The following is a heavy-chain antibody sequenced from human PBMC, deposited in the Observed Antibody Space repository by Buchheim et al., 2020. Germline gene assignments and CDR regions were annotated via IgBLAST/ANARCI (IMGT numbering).Heavy chain of an antibody. CDR1: GFTLSSYG. D-gene: IGHD4-11*01. CDR2: ISGSGGST. J-gene: IGHJ6*02. CDR3: AKGDSNYVDGMDV. Sequence: EVQRVESGGGLVQPGGSLRLSCAASGFTLSSYGMSWVRQAPGKGREWVSAISGSGGSTYYADSVKGRFTIYRDNSKNTLYLQLNSLRAEDTAVYYCAKGDSNYVDGMDVWGQGTT. V-gene: IGHV3-23*04.